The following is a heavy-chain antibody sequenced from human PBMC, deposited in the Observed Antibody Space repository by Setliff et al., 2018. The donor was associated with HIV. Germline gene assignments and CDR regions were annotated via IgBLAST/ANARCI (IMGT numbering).Heavy chain of an antibody. CDR1: GGTFSLHY. J-gene: IGHJ4*02. CDR3: ARRGMWSYETGGNPTATFDY. Sequence: SETLSLTCAVSGGTFSLHYYTWIRQSPLRGLEWIGEINHSGGTSYNPSLESRVTMSLDSSRKQFSLILISVTAADTAVYYCARRGMWSYETGGNPTATFDYWGRGVLVTVSS. V-gene: IGHV4-34*01. D-gene: IGHD2-8*02. CDR2: INHSGGT.